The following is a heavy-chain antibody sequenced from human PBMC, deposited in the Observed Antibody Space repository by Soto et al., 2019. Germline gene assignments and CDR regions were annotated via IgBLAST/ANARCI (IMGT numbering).Heavy chain of an antibody. CDR1: GYTLTELS. CDR3: AAEVDTAMPHYYYYGMDV. D-gene: IGHD5-18*01. V-gene: IGHV1-24*01. J-gene: IGHJ6*02. CDR2: FDPEDGET. Sequence: QVQLVQSGAEVKKPGASVKVSCKVSGYTLTELSMHWVRQAPRKGLEWMGGFDPEDGETIYAQKFQGRVTMTEDTSTDTAYMELSSLRSEDTAVYYCAAEVDTAMPHYYYYGMDVWGQGTTVTVSS.